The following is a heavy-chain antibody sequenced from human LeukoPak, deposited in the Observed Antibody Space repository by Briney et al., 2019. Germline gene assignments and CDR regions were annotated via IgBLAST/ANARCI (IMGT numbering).Heavy chain of an antibody. CDR2: IYYSGST. Sequence: SETLSLTCTVSGGSISSYYWSWIRQPPGKGLEWIGYIYYSGSTNYNPSLKSGVTISVDTSKNQFSLKLSSVTAADTAVYYCARRRHYYDSSGYYYVFDYWGQGTLVTVSS. CDR3: ARRRHYYDSSGYYYVFDY. D-gene: IGHD3-22*01. J-gene: IGHJ4*02. CDR1: GGSISSYY. V-gene: IGHV4-59*08.